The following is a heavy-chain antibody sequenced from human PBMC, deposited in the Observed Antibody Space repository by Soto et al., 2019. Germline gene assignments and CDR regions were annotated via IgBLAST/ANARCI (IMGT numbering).Heavy chain of an antibody. CDR2: ISYSGTT. V-gene: IGHV4-39*07. CDR3: ARDWGYYFDY. Sequence: PSETLSLTCSVSGGPIRSGSYYWAWIRQPPGKGLEWIGNISYSGTTNYNPSLKSRVTVSVDTSKNQFSLKLSSVTAADTAVYYCARDWGYYFDYWGQGTLVTVSS. J-gene: IGHJ4*02. CDR1: GGPIRSGSYY. D-gene: IGHD3-16*01.